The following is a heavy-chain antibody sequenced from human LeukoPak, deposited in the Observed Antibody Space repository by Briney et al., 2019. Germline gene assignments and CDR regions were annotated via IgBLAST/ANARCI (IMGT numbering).Heavy chain of an antibody. V-gene: IGHV4-61*01. CDR3: ARGGRFSNYYYYYMDV. CDR1: GGSISSGSYY. CDR2: IYYSGST. Sequence: PSETLSLTCTVSGGSISSGSYYWSWIRQHPGKGLEWIGYIYYSGSTNYNPSLKSRVTISVDTSKNQFSLKLSSVTAADTAVYYCARGGRFSNYYYYYMDVWGKGTTVTVSS. D-gene: IGHD3-3*01. J-gene: IGHJ6*03.